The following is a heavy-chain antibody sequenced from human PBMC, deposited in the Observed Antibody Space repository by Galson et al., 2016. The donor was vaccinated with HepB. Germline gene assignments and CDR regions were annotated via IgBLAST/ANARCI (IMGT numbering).Heavy chain of an antibody. Sequence: TLSLTCTVSGGSINSGGHYWSWIRQLPGEGLEWIGFIYYRGSTYYESSLKSRVNISIDTSKNQFSLNLNSVTAADTAVYYCARGGGSLDYYFDYWGQGTPVTVSS. CDR3: ARGGGSLDYYFDY. CDR1: GGSINSGGHY. J-gene: IGHJ4*02. CDR2: IYYRGST. D-gene: IGHD6-25*01. V-gene: IGHV4-31*03.